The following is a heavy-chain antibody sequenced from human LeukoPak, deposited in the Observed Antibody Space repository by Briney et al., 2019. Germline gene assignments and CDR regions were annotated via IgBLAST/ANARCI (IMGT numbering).Heavy chain of an antibody. CDR3: AQMDCTNGVCYRHYYYYGMDV. J-gene: IGHJ6*02. CDR1: GFTLSSYA. V-gene: IGHV3-23*01. CDR2: ISGSGGST. D-gene: IGHD2-8*01. Sequence: PGGSLRLSCAASGFTLSSYAMSWVRQAPGKGLEWVSAISGSGGSTYYADSVKGRFTISRDNSKNTLYLQMNSLRAEDTAVYYCAQMDCTNGVCYRHYYYYGMDVWGQGTTVTVSS.